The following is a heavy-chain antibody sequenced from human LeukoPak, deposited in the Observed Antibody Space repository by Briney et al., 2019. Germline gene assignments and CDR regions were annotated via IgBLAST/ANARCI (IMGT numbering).Heavy chain of an antibody. V-gene: IGHV4-31*02. CDR3: ARDVGVDYFDY. J-gene: IGHJ4*02. Sequence: NWVRQHPGKGLEWIGYIYYSGSTYYNPSLKSRVTISVDTSKNQFSLKLSSVTAADTAVYYCARDVGVDYFDYWGQGTLVTVSS. D-gene: IGHD1-26*01. CDR2: IYYSGST.